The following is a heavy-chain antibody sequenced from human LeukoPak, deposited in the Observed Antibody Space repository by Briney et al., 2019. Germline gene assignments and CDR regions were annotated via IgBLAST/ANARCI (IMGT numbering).Heavy chain of an antibody. D-gene: IGHD2-15*01. CDR3: AKGFVVVVSATQSSWFDP. J-gene: IGHJ5*02. Sequence: GGSLRLSCAASGFTFSSYTMNWVRQAPGKGLEWVSSITSRSSYIYYADSVKGRFTISRDNSKNTLYLQMNSLRAEDTAVYYCAKGFVVVVSATQSSWFDPWGQGTLVTVSS. CDR1: GFTFSSYT. V-gene: IGHV3-21*04. CDR2: ITSRSSYI.